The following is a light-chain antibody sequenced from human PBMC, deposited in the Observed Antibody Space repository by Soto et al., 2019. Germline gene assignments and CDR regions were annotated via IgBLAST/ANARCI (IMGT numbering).Light chain of an antibody. J-gene: IGKJ1*01. CDR3: QQYNSWWT. CDR1: QGISYW. CDR2: DTS. V-gene: IGKV1-5*01. Sequence: DIQMTQSPSSLSASVGDRVTITCRASQGISYWLAWYQQKPGKAPKLLIYDTSSLGSGVPSRFSGSGSGTEFTLTISSLQPDDFATYYCQQYNSWWTFGQGTKVDIK.